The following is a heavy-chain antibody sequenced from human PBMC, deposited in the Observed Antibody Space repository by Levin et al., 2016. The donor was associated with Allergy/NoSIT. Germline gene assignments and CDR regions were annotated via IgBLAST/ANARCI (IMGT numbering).Heavy chain of an antibody. CDR1: GYSISTSYY. CDR2: LYRGGSS. Sequence: SETLSLTCTVSGYSISTSYYWGWIRQPPGKGLEWVGSLYRGGSSYYNPSLKSRVTISLDTSKNQFSLKLSSVTAADTAVYYCARYTTYSDYWGQGTLVTVSS. V-gene: IGHV4-38-2*02. D-gene: IGHD1-26*01. J-gene: IGHJ4*02. CDR3: ARYTTYSDY.